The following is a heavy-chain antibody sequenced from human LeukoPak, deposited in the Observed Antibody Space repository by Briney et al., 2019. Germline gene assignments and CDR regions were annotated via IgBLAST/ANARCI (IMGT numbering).Heavy chain of an antibody. D-gene: IGHD6-19*01. Sequence: GGSLRLSCAASGFTFSKYGMHWVRQAPGKGLEWVALIWYDGQNKYYADSVKGRFNISRDNSKSILFLQMNDPRAEDTALYFCAREWGLIAVAGGPGYWGQGTPVTVSS. J-gene: IGHJ4*02. CDR2: IWYDGQNK. CDR3: AREWGLIAVAGGPGY. V-gene: IGHV3-33*01. CDR1: GFTFSKYG.